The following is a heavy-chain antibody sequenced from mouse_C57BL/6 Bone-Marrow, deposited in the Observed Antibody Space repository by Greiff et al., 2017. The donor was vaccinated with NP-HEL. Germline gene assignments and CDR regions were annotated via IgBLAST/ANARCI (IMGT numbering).Heavy chain of an antibody. CDR3: ARPNYYGSSYAMDY. Sequence: QVQLKQSGAELARPGASVKLSCKASGYTFTSYGISWVKQRTGQGLEWIGEIYPRSGNTYYNEKFKGKATLTADKSSSTAYMELRSLTSEDSAVYFCARPNYYGSSYAMDYWGQGTSVTVSS. D-gene: IGHD1-1*01. J-gene: IGHJ4*01. CDR2: IYPRSGNT. CDR1: GYTFTSYG. V-gene: IGHV1-81*01.